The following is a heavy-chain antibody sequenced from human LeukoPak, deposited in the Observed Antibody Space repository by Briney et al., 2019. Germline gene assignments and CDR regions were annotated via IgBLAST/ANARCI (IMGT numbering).Heavy chain of an antibody. V-gene: IGHV3-30*03. CDR1: GFTFSSYG. CDR3: ATGRISDY. J-gene: IGHJ4*02. Sequence: PGRSLRLSCAASGFTFSSYGMHWVRQAPGKGLEWVAVISYDGSNKYYADSVKGRFTISRDNSKNTLYLQMNSLRAEDTAVYYCATGRISDYWGQGTLVTVSS. CDR2: ISYDGSNK.